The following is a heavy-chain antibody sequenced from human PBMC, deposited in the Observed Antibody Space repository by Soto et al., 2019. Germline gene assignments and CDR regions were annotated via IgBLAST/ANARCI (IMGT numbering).Heavy chain of an antibody. CDR1: GYSFTRYY. J-gene: IGHJ4*02. CDR2: ISAYNGNT. Sequence: QVQLVQSGAEVKKPGASVKVSCKASGYSFTRYYINWVRQAPGQGLEWMGWISAYNGNTNYEEKLQGRVTLTTDTSTSTADIELMSLISYDTAVYFCARGGQWDFLSDYWGQGTLVTVSS. D-gene: IGHD1-26*01. V-gene: IGHV1-18*01. CDR3: ARGGQWDFLSDY.